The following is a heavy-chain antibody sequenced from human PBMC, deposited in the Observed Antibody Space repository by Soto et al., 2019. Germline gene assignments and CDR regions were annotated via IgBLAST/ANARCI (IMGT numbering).Heavy chain of an antibody. J-gene: IGHJ5*02. CDR2: INAGNGNT. CDR3: ASSKQPGYSSSSGRPFDP. D-gene: IGHD6-6*01. Sequence: ASVKVSCKASGYTFTSYAMHWVRQAPGQRLEWMGWINAGNGNTKYSQKFQGRVTITRDTSASTAYMELSSLRSEDTAVYYCASSKQPGYSSSSGRPFDPWGQGTLVTVSS. V-gene: IGHV1-3*01. CDR1: GYTFTSYA.